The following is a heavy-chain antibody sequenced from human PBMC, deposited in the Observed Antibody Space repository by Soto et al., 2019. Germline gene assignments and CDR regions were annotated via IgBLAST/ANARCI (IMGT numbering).Heavy chain of an antibody. D-gene: IGHD2-8*01. J-gene: IGHJ6*02. V-gene: IGHV1-18*01. CDR1: GYTFTSYG. CDR3: ARDSVRYWRDGVCYQGYYDCAMDV. CDR2: ISASNGNT. Sequence: QVQLVQSGAEVKNSGASVKVSCKASGYTFTSYGFSWVRQAPGQVLEWMGWISASNGNTNYAQKLQGRVTMTTDTTTGTVYLEQRSLRSDAAATYYCARDSVRYWRDGVCYQGYYDCAMDVWGQGTTVTVS.